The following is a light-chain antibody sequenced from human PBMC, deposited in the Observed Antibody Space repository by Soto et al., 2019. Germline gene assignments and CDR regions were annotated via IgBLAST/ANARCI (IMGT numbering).Light chain of an antibody. J-gene: IGLJ1*01. CDR1: SSDVGGYHF. CDR2: EVS. V-gene: IGLV2-14*01. Sequence: QSVLTHPASVSGTPGQSITLSCSGTSSDVGGYHFVSWYQQHPGKAPNLIIYEVSNRPSGVSDRFSGSKSGNTASLTISGLQAEDEADYYCYSYTTASTYVFGTGTKVTVL. CDR3: YSYTTASTYV.